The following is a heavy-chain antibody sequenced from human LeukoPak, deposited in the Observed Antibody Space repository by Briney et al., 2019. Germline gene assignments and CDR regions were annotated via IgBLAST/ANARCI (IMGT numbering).Heavy chain of an antibody. CDR1: GGSISSYY. Sequence: SETLSLTCTVSGGSISSYYWSWIRQPPGKGLEWIGYIYYSGSTNHNPSLKSRVTISVDTSKNQFSLKLSSVTAADTAVYYCARATTGFDYWGQGTLVTVSS. CDR2: IYYSGST. V-gene: IGHV4-59*01. D-gene: IGHD1-1*01. CDR3: ARATTGFDY. J-gene: IGHJ4*02.